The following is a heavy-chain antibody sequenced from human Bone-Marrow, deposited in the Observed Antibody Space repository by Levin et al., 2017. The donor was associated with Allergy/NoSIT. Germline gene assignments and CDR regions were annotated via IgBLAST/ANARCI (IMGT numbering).Heavy chain of an antibody. CDR3: ARDGESIAAVFEDY. CDR1: GFTFSSYW. D-gene: IGHD6-6*01. CDR2: IKQDGSEK. J-gene: IGHJ4*02. Sequence: GGSLRLSCAASGFTFSSYWMSWVRQAPGKGLEWVANIKQDGSEKYYVDSVKGRFTISRDNAKNSLYLQMNSLRAEDTAVYYCARDGESIAAVFEDYWGQGTLVTVSS. V-gene: IGHV3-7*01.